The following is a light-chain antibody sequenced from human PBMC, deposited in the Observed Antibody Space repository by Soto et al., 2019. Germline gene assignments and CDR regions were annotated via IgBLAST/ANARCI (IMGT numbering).Light chain of an antibody. Sequence: EIVLTQSPSTLSLSPGERATLTCRASQGISSFLAWYQHKPGQAPKLLIYDASIRAAGVPARFSGSGSGTDYSLPISSLEQEDVAIYYCQQRSIWPPWTFGQGTKVDI. CDR2: DAS. J-gene: IGKJ1*01. V-gene: IGKV3-11*01. CDR1: QGISSF. CDR3: QQRSIWPPWT.